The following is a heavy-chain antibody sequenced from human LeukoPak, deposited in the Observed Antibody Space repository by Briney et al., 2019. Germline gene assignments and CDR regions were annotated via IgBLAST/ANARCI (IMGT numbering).Heavy chain of an antibody. J-gene: IGHJ4*02. Sequence: GESLKTSCEGSGYSFSNYWIGWVRQMPGKGLEWMGIIYPGDYETGYSPSFQGLVTISVDKSISTAYLQWSSLKASDTAMYYCAIPPGYCGNDCSFDHWGQGTLVTVSS. D-gene: IGHD2-21*02. V-gene: IGHV5-51*01. CDR2: IYPGDYET. CDR1: GYSFSNYW. CDR3: AIPPGYCGNDCSFDH.